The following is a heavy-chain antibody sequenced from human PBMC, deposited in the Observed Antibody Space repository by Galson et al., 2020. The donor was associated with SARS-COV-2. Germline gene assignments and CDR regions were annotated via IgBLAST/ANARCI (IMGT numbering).Heavy chain of an antibody. V-gene: IGHV4-38-2*02. CDR3: ARQGVNMIVLVTVPGWYFDL. J-gene: IGHJ2*01. CDR1: GYSVSTTNY. Sequence: SETLSLTCTVSGYSVSTTNYWGWVRQPPGRGLEWTGSVYPSGTTYYNPSLKRRVTISVDTSKNQFSLRLDSVTAADTALYYCARQGVNMIVLVTVPGWYFDLWGRGTLVTVSS. D-gene: IGHD3-22*01. CDR2: VYPSGTT.